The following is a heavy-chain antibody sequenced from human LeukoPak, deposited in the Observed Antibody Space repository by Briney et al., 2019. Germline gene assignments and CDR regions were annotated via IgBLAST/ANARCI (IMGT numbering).Heavy chain of an antibody. Sequence: SETLSLTCTVPGGSISSYYWSWIRQPPGKGLEWIGYIYYSGSTNYNPSLKSRVTISVDTSKNQFSLKLSSVTAADTAVYYCATQPGKAAFFDYWGQGTLVTVS. D-gene: IGHD2-15*01. CDR3: ATQPGKAAFFDY. CDR1: GGSISSYY. J-gene: IGHJ4*02. CDR2: IYYSGST. V-gene: IGHV4-59*01.